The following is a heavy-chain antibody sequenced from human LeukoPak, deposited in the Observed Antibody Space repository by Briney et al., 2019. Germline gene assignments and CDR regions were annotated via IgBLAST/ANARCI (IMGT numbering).Heavy chain of an antibody. Sequence: GASVKVSCKASGYTFTSYDINWVRQATGQGLEWMGWMNPNSGNTGYAQKFQGRVTMTRNTSISTAYMELSSLRSEDTAVYYCARGAVLAGAAAGTATSNWFDPWGQGTLVTVSS. J-gene: IGHJ5*02. D-gene: IGHD6-13*01. CDR1: GYTFTSYD. CDR2: MNPNSGNT. CDR3: ARGAVLAGAAAGTATSNWFDP. V-gene: IGHV1-8*01.